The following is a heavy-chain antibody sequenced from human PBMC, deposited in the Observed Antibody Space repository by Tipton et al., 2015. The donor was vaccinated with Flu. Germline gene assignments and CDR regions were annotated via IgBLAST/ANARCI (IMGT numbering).Heavy chain of an antibody. V-gene: IGHV3-7*01. CDR2: TNRDGSDK. CDR1: GFTFSSSG. Sequence: SLRLSCLASGFTFSSSGMNWVRQAPGKGLEWVANTNRDGSDKYYVDFVKGRFTISRDNDKNSLHLQMNSLRAEDTAVYYCATLRGSTYDSYIMDFWGQGTTVIVS. CDR3: ATLRGSTYDSYIMDF. J-gene: IGHJ6*02.